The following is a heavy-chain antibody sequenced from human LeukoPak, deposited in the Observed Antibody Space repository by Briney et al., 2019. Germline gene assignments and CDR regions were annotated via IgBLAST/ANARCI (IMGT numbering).Heavy chain of an antibody. CDR1: GFTVSSNY. J-gene: IGHJ6*02. D-gene: IGHD2-15*01. CDR2: IYSGGSI. Sequence: SGGSLRLSCAASGFTVSSNYMSWVRQAPGKGLEWVSVIYSGGSIYYADSVKGRFTISRDNSKNTLYLQMNSLRAEDTAVYYCARGGGSCYPFCGMDVWGQGTTVTVSS. CDR3: ARGGGSCYPFCGMDV. V-gene: IGHV3-53*01.